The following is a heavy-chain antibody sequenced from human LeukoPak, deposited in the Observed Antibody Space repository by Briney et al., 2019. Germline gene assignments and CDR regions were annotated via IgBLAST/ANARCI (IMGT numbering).Heavy chain of an antibody. Sequence: SVKVSCKASGGTFSSYAISWVRQAPGQGLEWMGGIIPIFGTANYAQEFQGRVTITTDESTSTAYMELSSLRSEDTAVYYCARTERDNYYYYYYMDVWGKGTTVTVSS. CDR2: IIPIFGTA. D-gene: IGHD1-1*01. CDR3: ARTERDNYYYYYYMDV. J-gene: IGHJ6*03. V-gene: IGHV1-69*05. CDR1: GGTFSSYA.